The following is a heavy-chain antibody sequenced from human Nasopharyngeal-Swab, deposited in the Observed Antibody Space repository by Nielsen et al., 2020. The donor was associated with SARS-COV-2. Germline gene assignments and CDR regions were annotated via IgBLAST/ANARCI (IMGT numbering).Heavy chain of an antibody. D-gene: IGHD2-2*01. CDR3: ARDGMGGTSNNWFDP. CDR2: ISASNGNT. Sequence: ASVKVSCKASGGTFSSYAISWVRQAPGQGLEWMGWISASNGNTNYAQKVQGRVTMTTDTSTSTAYMELRSLRSDDTAVYYCARDGMGGTSNNWFDPWGQGTLVTVSS. J-gene: IGHJ5*02. V-gene: IGHV1-18*01. CDR1: GGTFSSYA.